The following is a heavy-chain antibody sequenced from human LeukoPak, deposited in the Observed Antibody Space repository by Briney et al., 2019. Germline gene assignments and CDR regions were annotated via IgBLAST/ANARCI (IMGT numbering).Heavy chain of an antibody. CDR1: GGTFSSYA. CDR2: IIPIFGTA. CDR3: ARDQVDSSVIYGMDV. D-gene: IGHD3-22*01. Sequence: SVTVSCTASGGTFSSYAISWVRQAPGQGLEWMGGIIPIFGTANHAQKFQGRVTITADESTSTAYMELSSLRSEDTAVYYCARDQVDSSVIYGMDVWGQGTTVTVSS. V-gene: IGHV1-69*13. J-gene: IGHJ6*02.